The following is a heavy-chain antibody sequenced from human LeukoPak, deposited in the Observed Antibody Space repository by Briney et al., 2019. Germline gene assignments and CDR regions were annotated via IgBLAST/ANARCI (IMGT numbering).Heavy chain of an antibody. CDR1: GYTFTSYY. CDR2: INPSGGST. CDR3: ATVLWWNGHWFDP. J-gene: IGHJ5*02. V-gene: IGHV1-46*01. Sequence: ASVKVSCKASGYTFTSYYMHWVRQAPGQGLEWMGIINPSGGSTSYAQKFQGRVTMTRDTSTSTVYMELSSLRSEDTAVYYCATVLWWNGHWFDPWGQGTLVTVSS. D-gene: IGHD1-1*01.